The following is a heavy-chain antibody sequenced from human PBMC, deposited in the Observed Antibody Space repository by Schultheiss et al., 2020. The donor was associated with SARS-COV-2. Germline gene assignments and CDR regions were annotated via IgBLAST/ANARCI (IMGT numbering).Heavy chain of an antibody. D-gene: IGHD2-21*02. Sequence: SETLSLTCAVSGGSISSSNWWSWVRQPPGKGLEWIGEIYHSGSTNYNPSLKSRVTISVDTSKNQFSLKLSSVTAADTAVYYCARLAACGGDCGIDDYWGQGTLVTVSS. CDR2: IYHSGST. CDR3: ARLAACGGDCGIDDY. V-gene: IGHV4-4*02. CDR1: GGSISSSNW. J-gene: IGHJ4*02.